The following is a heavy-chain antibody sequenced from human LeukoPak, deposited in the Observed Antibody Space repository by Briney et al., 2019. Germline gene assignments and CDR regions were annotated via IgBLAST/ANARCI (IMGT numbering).Heavy chain of an antibody. CDR1: GFTFSGSA. J-gene: IGHJ4*02. D-gene: IGHD3-10*02. V-gene: IGHV3-73*01. Sequence: PGGSLKLSCAASGFTFSGSAMHWVRQASGKGLEWVGRIRSKANSYATAYAASVKGRFTISRDDSKNTAYLQMNGLKTEDTAVYYCTRLFGVDYWGQGTLVTVSS. CDR3: TRLFGVDY. CDR2: IRSKANSYAT.